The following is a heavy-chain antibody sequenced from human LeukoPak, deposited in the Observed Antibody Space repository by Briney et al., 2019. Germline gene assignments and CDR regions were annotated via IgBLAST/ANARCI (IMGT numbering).Heavy chain of an antibody. CDR2: INPNSGGT. V-gene: IGHV1-2*02. CDR3: ARGGAQQWELKGRFGMDV. CDR1: GYTFTGYY. J-gene: IGHJ6*02. D-gene: IGHD1-26*01. Sequence: ASVKVSCKASGYTFTGYYMHWVRQAPGQGLEWMGWINPNSGGTDYPQKFQGRVTMTRATSISTAYMELSRLRSDDTAVYYCARGGAQQWELKGRFGMDVWGQGTTVTVSS.